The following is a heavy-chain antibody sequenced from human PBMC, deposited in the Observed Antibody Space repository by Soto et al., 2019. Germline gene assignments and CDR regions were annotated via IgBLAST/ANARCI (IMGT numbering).Heavy chain of an antibody. J-gene: IGHJ4*02. CDR2: TIPIFGTA. V-gene: IGHV1-69*13. CDR3: SRAQVQLELLVGFGF. CDR1: GGTFSSYA. Sequence: ASVKVSCKASGGTFSSYAISWVRQAPGQGLEWMGGTIPIFGTANYAQKFQGRVTITADESTSTAYMELSSLRSEDTAVYYCSRAQVQLELLVGFGFRGQGTLVTVSS. D-gene: IGHD1-7*01.